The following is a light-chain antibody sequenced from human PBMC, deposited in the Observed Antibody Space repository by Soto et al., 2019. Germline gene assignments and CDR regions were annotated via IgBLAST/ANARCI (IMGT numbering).Light chain of an antibody. CDR3: QQYGDLLS. Sequence: DIQMTQSPSSLSASVGDRVTITCRASQDIGNYLNWYQQKPGKPPKLLIYDASDLATGVPTRFSGRGAGTAFTFTSNSLQPEDFADYYCQQYGDLLSFGGGT. CDR2: DAS. V-gene: IGKV1-33*01. CDR1: QDIGNY. J-gene: IGKJ4*01.